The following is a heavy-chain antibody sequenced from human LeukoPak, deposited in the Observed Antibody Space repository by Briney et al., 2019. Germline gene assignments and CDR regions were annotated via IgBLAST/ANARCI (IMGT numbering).Heavy chain of an antibody. Sequence: ASVKVSCKASGYTFSTYGISWLRQIPGQGPEWMGWITPYNGKTDFAQKFQGRVTMTTDTSTHTAYMELGSLTSDDTAVYYCARDNVVRSGFYPFDHWGQGTLVTVSS. D-gene: IGHD5-12*01. V-gene: IGHV1-18*01. J-gene: IGHJ4*02. CDR1: GYTFSTYG. CDR3: ARDNVVRSGFYPFDH. CDR2: ITPYNGKT.